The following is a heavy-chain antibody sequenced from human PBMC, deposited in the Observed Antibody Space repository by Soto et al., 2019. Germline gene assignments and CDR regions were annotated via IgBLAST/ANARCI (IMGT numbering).Heavy chain of an antibody. Sequence: PSETLSLTCAVSGGSISSGDYYWSWIRQPPGKGLEWIVYIYYSGSTYYNPSLMSRVTISVDTSKNQFSLKLSSVTAADTAVYYCARCASSCSLGFWGQGTLVTVSS. D-gene: IGHD2-15*01. CDR3: ARCASSCSLGF. CDR2: IYYSGST. CDR1: GGSISSGDYY. V-gene: IGHV4-30-4*01. J-gene: IGHJ4*02.